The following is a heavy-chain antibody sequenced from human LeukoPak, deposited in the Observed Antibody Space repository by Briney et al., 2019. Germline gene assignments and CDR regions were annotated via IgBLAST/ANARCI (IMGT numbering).Heavy chain of an antibody. CDR1: GGSFSGYY. CDR2: INHSGST. V-gene: IGHV4-34*01. J-gene: IGHJ2*01. CDR3: ARGGRLRLYWYFDL. Sequence: KSSETLSLTCAVYGGSFSGYYWSWIRQPPGKGLEWIGEINHSGSTNYNPSLKSRVTISVDTSKNQFSLKLSSVTAADTAVYYCARGGRLRLYWYFDLWGRGTLVTVSS. D-gene: IGHD1-1*01.